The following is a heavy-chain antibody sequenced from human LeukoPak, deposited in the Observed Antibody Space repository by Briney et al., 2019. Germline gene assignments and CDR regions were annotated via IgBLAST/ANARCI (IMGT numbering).Heavy chain of an antibody. D-gene: IGHD6-19*01. J-gene: IGHJ3*02. CDR3: AKDQGPAGLNAFDI. V-gene: IGHV3-9*03. CDR2: ISWNSGSI. CDR1: GFTFDDYA. Sequence: GRSLRLSCAASGFTFDDYAMHWFRQAPGKGLEWVSGISWNSGSIGYADSVKGRFTISRDNAKNSLYLQMNRLRAEDMALCYCAKDQGPAGLNAFDIWGQGTMVTVSS.